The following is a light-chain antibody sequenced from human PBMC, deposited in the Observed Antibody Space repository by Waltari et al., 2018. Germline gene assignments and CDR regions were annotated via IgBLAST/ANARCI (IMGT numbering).Light chain of an antibody. CDR1: QRVSIN. CDR2: SAS. V-gene: IGKV3-15*01. Sequence: EVVMTQSPATLSVSPGERAPLSCRASQRVSINLSWYQQKPGQAPRLLMYSASIRAAGIPARFSGSGSGTEFTLTISSLQSEDIAVYYCQQHNDWPRTFGQGTKVEI. CDR3: QQHNDWPRT. J-gene: IGKJ1*01.